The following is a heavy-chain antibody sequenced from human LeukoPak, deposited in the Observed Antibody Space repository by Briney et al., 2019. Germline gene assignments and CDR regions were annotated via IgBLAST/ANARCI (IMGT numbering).Heavy chain of an antibody. J-gene: IGHJ4*02. V-gene: IGHV4-34*01. Sequence: SETLSLTCAVYGGSFSGYYWSWIRQPPGKGLEWIGEINHSGSTNYNPSLKSRVTISVDTSKNQFSLKLSSVTAADTAVYYCARIGPGSSGYVDYWGQGTLVTVSS. D-gene: IGHD3-22*01. CDR3: ARIGPGSSGYVDY. CDR2: INHSGST. CDR1: GGSFSGYY.